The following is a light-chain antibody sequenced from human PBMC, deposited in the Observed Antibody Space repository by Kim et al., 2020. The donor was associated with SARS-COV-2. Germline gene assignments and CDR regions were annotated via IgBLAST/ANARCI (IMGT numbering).Light chain of an antibody. J-gene: IGLJ2*01. CDR1: SGHSSYA. V-gene: IGLV4-69*01. Sequence: SVQLTCTLSSGHSSYASAWHQQQPEKGPRYLMKLNSDGSHSKGDGVPDRFSGSSSGAERYLTISSLQSEDEADYYCQTWGTGIVVFGGGTQLTVL. CDR2: LNSDGSH. CDR3: QTWGTGIVV.